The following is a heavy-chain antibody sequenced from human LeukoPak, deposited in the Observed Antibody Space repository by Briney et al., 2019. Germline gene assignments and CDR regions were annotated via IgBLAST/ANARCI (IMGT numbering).Heavy chain of an antibody. Sequence: ASVKVSCKASGFTFSTSAVQWVRQARGQRLEWIGWIVVGSGDTDYAQKFQERVTITRDMATSTAYMELSSLRSEDTAVYYCTRETSSRYDYWGQGTLVTVSS. CDR2: IVVGSGDT. CDR3: TRETSSRYDY. V-gene: IGHV1-58*01. J-gene: IGHJ4*02. CDR1: GFTFSTSA.